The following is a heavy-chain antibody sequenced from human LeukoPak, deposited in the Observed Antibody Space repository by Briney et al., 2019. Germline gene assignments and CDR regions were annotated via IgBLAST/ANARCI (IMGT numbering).Heavy chain of an antibody. CDR3: ARSRNYYDSSDPEAFDV. J-gene: IGHJ3*01. CDR1: GFTVSSNY. CDR2: ISSTSSYI. Sequence: GGSLRLSCAASGFTVSSNYMSWVRQAPGKGLEWGSLISSTSSYIFYVDSVRGRFTIFRHNGENSLFLQMNSLRAEDTAVYYCARSRNYYDSSDPEAFDVWGQGTMVTVSS. D-gene: IGHD3-22*01. V-gene: IGHV3-21*01.